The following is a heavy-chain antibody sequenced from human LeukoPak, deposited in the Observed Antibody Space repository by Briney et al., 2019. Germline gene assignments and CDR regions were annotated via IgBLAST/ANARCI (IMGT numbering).Heavy chain of an antibody. Sequence: SETLSLTCTVSGGSISSYYRSWIRQPPGKGLEWIGYIYYSGSTNYNPSLKSRVTISVDTSKNQFSLKLSSVTAADTAVYYCARQLFHDFWSGSLITHFDYWGQGTLVTVSS. D-gene: IGHD3-3*01. CDR2: IYYSGST. CDR1: GGSISSYY. V-gene: IGHV4-59*08. J-gene: IGHJ4*02. CDR3: ARQLFHDFWSGSLITHFDY.